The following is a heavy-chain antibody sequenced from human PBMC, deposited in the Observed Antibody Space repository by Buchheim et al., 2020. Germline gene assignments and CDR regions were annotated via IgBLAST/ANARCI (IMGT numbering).Heavy chain of an antibody. CDR1: GFIFSSYS. D-gene: IGHD2-2*01. J-gene: IGHJ5*02. CDR2: IGINSSTT. CDR3: ARDPGAIVVVPTAMDNWFDP. V-gene: IGHV3-48*01. Sequence: EVQLVESGGGLVQPGGSLRLSCAASGFIFSSYSMNWVRQAPGKGLEWVSHIGINSSTTYYADSVKGRFTISRDNAKNSLYLEMNSLRAEDTAVYFCARDPGAIVVVPTAMDNWFDPRGKGTL.